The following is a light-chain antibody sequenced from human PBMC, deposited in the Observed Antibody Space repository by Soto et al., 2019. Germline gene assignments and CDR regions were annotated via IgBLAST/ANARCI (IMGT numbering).Light chain of an antibody. CDR3: SAYTVSRTYV. J-gene: IGLJ1*01. CDR1: SSDVGAYNL. Sequence: QSVLAQPASVSGSPGQSITTSCTGTSSDVGAYNLVSWHQQHPGKAPKLMIYNVYDRPSGISYRFSGSKSGNAASLTISGLQGEDEADYYCSAYTVSRTYVFGTGTKVTVL. V-gene: IGLV2-14*03. CDR2: NVY.